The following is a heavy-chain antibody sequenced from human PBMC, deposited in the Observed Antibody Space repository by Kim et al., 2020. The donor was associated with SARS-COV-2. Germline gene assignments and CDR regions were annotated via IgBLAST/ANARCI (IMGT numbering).Heavy chain of an antibody. CDR3: ARDGSVVSGLDY. D-gene: IGHD2-15*01. CDR2: IEYDGSNK. CDR1: GFTFSSNG. V-gene: IGHV3-33*01. Sequence: GGSLRLSCAASGFTFSSNGMHWVRQAPGKGLEWVSVIEYDGSNKYYADSVKGRFTISRDNSKNTLYLQMNSLRAEDTAVYYCARDGSVVSGLDYWRQGTL. J-gene: IGHJ4*02.